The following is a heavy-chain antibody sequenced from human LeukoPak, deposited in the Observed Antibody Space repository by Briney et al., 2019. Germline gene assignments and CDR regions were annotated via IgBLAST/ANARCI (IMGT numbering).Heavy chain of an antibody. Sequence: GGSLRLSCAASGFTFSAYAMNWVRQAPGKGLEWVSYISSSGSTIYYADSVKGRFTISRDNAKNSLYLQMNSLRAEDTAVYYCARDLAAALDYWGQGTLVTVSS. CDR1: GFTFSAYA. CDR2: ISSSGSTI. CDR3: ARDLAAALDY. J-gene: IGHJ4*02. V-gene: IGHV3-48*04. D-gene: IGHD6-13*01.